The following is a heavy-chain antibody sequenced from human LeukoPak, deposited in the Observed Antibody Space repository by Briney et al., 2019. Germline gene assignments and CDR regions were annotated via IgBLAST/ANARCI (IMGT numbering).Heavy chain of an antibody. CDR1: GFTFSSYA. CDR3: ASGPIWSGELLED. Sequence: GGSLRLSCAASGFTFSSYAMGWVRQAPGKGLEWVSAISGTGNRTYYADSVKGRFTISRDNSKNTLYLQMNSLRAEDTAVYYCASGPIWSGELLEDWGQGTLVTVSS. D-gene: IGHD3-10*01. CDR2: ISGTGNRT. V-gene: IGHV3-23*01. J-gene: IGHJ4*02.